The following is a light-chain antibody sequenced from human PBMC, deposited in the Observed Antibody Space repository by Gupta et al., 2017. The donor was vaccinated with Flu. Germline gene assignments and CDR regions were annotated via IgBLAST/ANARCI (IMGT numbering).Light chain of an antibody. CDR3: QQYGNWPLT. V-gene: IGKV3-15*01. CDR1: QSIANN. J-gene: IGKJ4*01. CDR2: GAS. Sequence: PATLSVSPGERATLSCRASQSIANNLAWYQKKPGQAPRLLIYGASATATGIPAMFSGSGSGSVFTLTISSLQSEDFAVYYCQQYGNWPLTFGGGTKVEIK.